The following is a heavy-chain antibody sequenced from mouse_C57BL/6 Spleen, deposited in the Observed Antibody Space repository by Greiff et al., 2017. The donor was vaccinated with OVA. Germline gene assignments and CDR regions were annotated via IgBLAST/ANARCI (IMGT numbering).Heavy chain of an antibody. CDR1: GYTFTSYW. V-gene: IGHV1-64*01. J-gene: IGHJ2*01. D-gene: IGHD2-1*01. Sequence: QVQLQQPGAELVKPGASVKLSCKASGYTFTSYWMHWVKQRPGQGLEWIGMIHPNSGSIYYNEKFKSKATLTVDKSSSTAYMQLSSLTSEDSAVYYCARDYGNLDYWGQGTTLTVSS. CDR2: IHPNSGSI. CDR3: ARDYGNLDY.